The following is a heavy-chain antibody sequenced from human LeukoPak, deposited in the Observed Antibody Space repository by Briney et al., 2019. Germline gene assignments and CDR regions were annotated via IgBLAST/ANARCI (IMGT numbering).Heavy chain of an antibody. Sequence: GSLRLSCAASGFTFSSYAMTWVRQAPGKGLEWVSGISGSGGSTYYADTVKGRFTISRDNSKNTLYLQMNSLRAEDTAVYYCAKDRAGRLYYFDYWGQGTLVTVSS. CDR3: AKDRAGRLYYFDY. D-gene: IGHD6-25*01. CDR1: GFTFSSYA. CDR2: ISGSGGST. J-gene: IGHJ4*02. V-gene: IGHV3-23*01.